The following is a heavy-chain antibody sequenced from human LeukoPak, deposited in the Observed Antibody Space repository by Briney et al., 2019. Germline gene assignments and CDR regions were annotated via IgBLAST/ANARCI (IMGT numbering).Heavy chain of an antibody. Sequence: ASVKVSCKASGYTFTSYDINWVRQATGQGLEWMGWMNPNSGNTGYAQKFQGRVTMTRNTSISTAYMELSSLRSEDTAVYYCAGEVGATHHEDAFDIWGQGTMVTVSS. CDR1: GYTFTSYD. V-gene: IGHV1-8*01. J-gene: IGHJ3*02. CDR3: AGEVGATHHEDAFDI. D-gene: IGHD1-26*01. CDR2: MNPNSGNT.